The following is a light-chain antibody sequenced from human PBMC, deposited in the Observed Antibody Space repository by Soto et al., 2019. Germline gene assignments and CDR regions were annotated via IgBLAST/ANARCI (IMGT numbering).Light chain of an antibody. CDR2: EVS. J-gene: IGLJ1*01. V-gene: IGLV2-14*01. CDR3: SSYTSSSTFYV. Sequence: QSALTQPASVSGSPGQSITISCTGTSSDVGGYNYVSWYQQHPGKAPKLMIYEVSNRPSGVSNRFSGSKSGNTASLTISGLQAEDEADSYRSSYTSSSTFYVFGTGTKFRVL. CDR1: SSDVGGYNY.